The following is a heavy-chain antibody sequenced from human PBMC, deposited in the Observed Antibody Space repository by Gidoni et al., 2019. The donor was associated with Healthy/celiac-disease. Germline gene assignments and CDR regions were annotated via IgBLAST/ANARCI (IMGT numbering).Heavy chain of an antibody. D-gene: IGHD4-17*01. CDR2: IYSGGST. Sequence: EVQLVESGGCLIQPGGSLRLSCAASGFTVSSNYMSWVRQAPGKGLEWVSGIYSGGSTYYADSVKGRFTISRDNSKNTLYLQMNSLRAEDTAVYYCARGPFGDYGIDPWGQGTLVTVSS. J-gene: IGHJ5*02. CDR3: ARGPFGDYGIDP. CDR1: GFTVSSNY. V-gene: IGHV3-53*01.